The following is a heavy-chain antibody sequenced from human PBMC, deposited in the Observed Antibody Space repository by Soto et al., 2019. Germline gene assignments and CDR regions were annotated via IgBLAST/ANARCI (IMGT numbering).Heavy chain of an antibody. V-gene: IGHV4-31*03. D-gene: IGHD5-12*01. J-gene: IGHJ4*02. CDR3: ARDLRGYSRYDYLDY. Sequence: SKTLSLTCTVSGGSISSGGYYWSWIRQHPGKGLEWVGYSYYTGSSYYNPSLKSRVTISVDASKNQLSLRLASVTAADTAVYYCARDLRGYSRYDYLDYWGQGIPVTVSS. CDR2: SYYTGSS. CDR1: GGSISSGGYY.